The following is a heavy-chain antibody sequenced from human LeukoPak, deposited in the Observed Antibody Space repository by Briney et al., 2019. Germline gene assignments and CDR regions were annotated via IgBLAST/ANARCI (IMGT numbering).Heavy chain of an antibody. D-gene: IGHD3-22*01. J-gene: IGHJ4*02. CDR3: LVPSTMIVVDPPDY. Sequence: GGSLRLSCAASGFTVSNSYMSWVRQAPGKGLEWVSVIYTGSLSYYTDSVKGRFTISRDKSNNTLYLQMNSLRAEDTAVYYCLVPSTMIVVDPPDYWGQGTLITVSS. V-gene: IGHV3-53*01. CDR1: GFTVSNSY. CDR2: IYTGSLS.